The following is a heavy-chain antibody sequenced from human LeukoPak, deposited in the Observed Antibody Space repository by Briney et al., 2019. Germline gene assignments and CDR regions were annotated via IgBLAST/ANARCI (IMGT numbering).Heavy chain of an antibody. CDR2: ISSRGTV. D-gene: IGHD2-15*01. V-gene: IGHV3-69-1*01. J-gene: IGHJ6*02. CDR1: GFIFSNYN. CDR3: ARDRVVVVAATGLYGMDV. Sequence: GGSLRLSCVGSGFIFSNYNMNWVRQAPGKGLEWISYISSRGTVSYADSVEGRFTISRDNAKNSLYLQMNSLRAEDTAVYYCARDRVVVVAATGLYGMDVWGQGTTVTVSS.